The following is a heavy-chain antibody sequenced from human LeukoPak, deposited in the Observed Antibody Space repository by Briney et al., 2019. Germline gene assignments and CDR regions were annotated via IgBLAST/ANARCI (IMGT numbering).Heavy chain of an antibody. D-gene: IGHD3-10*01. CDR2: IYYSGST. CDR3: ARYGGSGSYFFDY. Sequence: SETLSLTCTVSGGSISSSSYYWGWIRQPPGKGLEWIGSIYYSGSTYYNPSLKSRVTISVDRSKNQFSLKLSSVTAADTAVYYCARYGGSGSYFFDYWGQGTLVTVSS. V-gene: IGHV4-39*07. J-gene: IGHJ4*02. CDR1: GGSISSSSYY.